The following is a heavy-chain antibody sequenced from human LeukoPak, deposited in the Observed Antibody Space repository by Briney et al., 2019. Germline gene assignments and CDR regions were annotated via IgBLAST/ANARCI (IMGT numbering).Heavy chain of an antibody. V-gene: IGHV4-59*08. CDR2: VYYPGAT. CDR3: TRHVDPYGMDV. J-gene: IGHJ6*02. Sequence: SGTLSLTCTVSGGSITDNYWSWIRQPPGMGLEWIGYVYYPGATNYTPSLKSRVTISMDTSRNQFSLKLNSVTAADTAVYYCTRHVDPYGMDVWGQGTTVIVSS. D-gene: IGHD5-12*01. CDR1: GGSITDNY.